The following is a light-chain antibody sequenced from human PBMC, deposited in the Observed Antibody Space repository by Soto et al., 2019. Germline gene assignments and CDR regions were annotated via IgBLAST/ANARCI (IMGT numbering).Light chain of an antibody. CDR3: DADPGSGGDFVYV. CDR1: SGYSDYK. Sequence: QSVLTQPPSASASLGASVTLTCTLSSGYSDYKVDWYQQRPGKGPRFVMRVGPGGILASKGDRFADRCSVLGSGLNRYLTMKNIEVESESDYHYDADPGSGGDFVYVFGTGTKVTVL. CDR2: VGPGGILA. J-gene: IGLJ1*01. V-gene: IGLV9-49*03.